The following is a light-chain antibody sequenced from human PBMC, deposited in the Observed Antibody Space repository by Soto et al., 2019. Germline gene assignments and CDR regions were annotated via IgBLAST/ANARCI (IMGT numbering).Light chain of an antibody. V-gene: IGLV2-14*01. Sequence: QSALTQPASVSGSPGQSITISCTGTSSDGDDYNYVSWYQQHPGKVPKLILFEVNKRPSGVSGRFSGSKSGNTASLTISGLQAEDEADYYCCSFTSSNTHVFGTGTKLTVL. CDR2: EVN. CDR3: CSFTSSNTHV. CDR1: SSDGDDYNY. J-gene: IGLJ1*01.